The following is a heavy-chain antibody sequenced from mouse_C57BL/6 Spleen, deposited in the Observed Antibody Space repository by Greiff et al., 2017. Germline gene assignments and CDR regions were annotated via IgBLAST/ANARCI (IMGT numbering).Heavy chain of an antibody. V-gene: IGHV1-22*01. CDR1: GYTFTDYN. D-gene: IGHD3-3*01. J-gene: IGHJ2*01. Sequence: VQLKESGPELVKPGASVKMSCKASGYTFTDYNMHWVKQSHGKSLEWIGYINPNNGGTSYNQKFKGKATLTVNKSSSTAYMELRSLTSEDSAVYYCAKGTYYFDYWGQGTTLTVSS. CDR3: AKGTYYFDY. CDR2: INPNNGGT.